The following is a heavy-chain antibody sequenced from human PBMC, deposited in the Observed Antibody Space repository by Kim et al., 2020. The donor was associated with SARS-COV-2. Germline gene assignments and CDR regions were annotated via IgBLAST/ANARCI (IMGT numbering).Heavy chain of an antibody. J-gene: IGHJ4*02. CDR2: ILQDGNSK. Sequence: GGSLRLSCVASGFTFSDYPMHWIRQPPGKGLEWVAVILQDGNSKHYAEPVKGRFTISRDNSKNTLYLEMNTLRAEDTAVYYCGREFDCWGQGTLVTVSS. CDR1: GFTFSDYP. V-gene: IGHV3-30*04. CDR3: GREFDC.